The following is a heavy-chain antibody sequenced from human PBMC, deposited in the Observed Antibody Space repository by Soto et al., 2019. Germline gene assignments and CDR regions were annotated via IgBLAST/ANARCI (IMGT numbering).Heavy chain of an antibody. CDR1: GFTFDDYT. Sequence: EVQLVESGGVVVQPGGSLRLSCAASGFTFDDYTIHWVRQAPGKGLEWVSLISWDGGSTYYADSVKGRFTISRDNSKNSLCLQMNSLRTEDTALYYCAKDIADYYGMDVWGQGTTVTVSS. J-gene: IGHJ6*02. D-gene: IGHD2-15*01. CDR2: ISWDGGST. CDR3: AKDIADYYGMDV. V-gene: IGHV3-43*01.